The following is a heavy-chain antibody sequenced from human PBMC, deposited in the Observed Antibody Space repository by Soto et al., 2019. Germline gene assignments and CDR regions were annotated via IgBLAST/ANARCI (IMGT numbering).Heavy chain of an antibody. Sequence: SGPTLVNPTQTLTLTCTFSGFSLSTSGMCVSWIRQPPGKALEWLALIDWDDDKYYSTSLKARLTISKDTSKNQVVLTMTNMDPVDTATYYCARSGSPGRYFDYWGQGTLVTVSS. CDR3: ARSGSPGRYFDY. CDR1: GFSLSTSGMC. CDR2: IDWDDDK. D-gene: IGHD1-26*01. V-gene: IGHV2-70*01. J-gene: IGHJ4*02.